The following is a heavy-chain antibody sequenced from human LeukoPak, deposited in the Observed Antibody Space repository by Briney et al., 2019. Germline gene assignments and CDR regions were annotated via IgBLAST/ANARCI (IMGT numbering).Heavy chain of an antibody. Sequence: GGSLRLSCAASGFTFSSYYMGWVRQAPGKGLEWVANTNADGSARHYLDSVKGRFTISRDNAKNLLVLQMNGLRVEGTAVYYCTRDLGFIIGSLWGQGALVTVSS. CDR3: TRDLGFIIGSL. CDR1: GFTFSSYY. V-gene: IGHV3-7*01. CDR2: TNADGSAR. D-gene: IGHD1-20*01. J-gene: IGHJ4*02.